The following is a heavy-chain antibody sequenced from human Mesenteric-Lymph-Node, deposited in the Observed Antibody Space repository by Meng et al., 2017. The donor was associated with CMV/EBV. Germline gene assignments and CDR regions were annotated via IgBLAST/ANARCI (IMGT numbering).Heavy chain of an antibody. D-gene: IGHD3-10*01. Sequence: ASVKVSCKASGYAFSDFGVSWVRQAPGQGLEWMGWITYNGNTNYGHNFQGRVTMTTDTSTNTAYMELRSLTSDDTAVYYCARDTYYGAGSLYDPLDFWGQGTLVTVSS. CDR1: GYAFSDFG. V-gene: IGHV1-18*01. CDR3: ARDTYYGAGSLYDPLDF. J-gene: IGHJ4*02. CDR2: ITYNGNT.